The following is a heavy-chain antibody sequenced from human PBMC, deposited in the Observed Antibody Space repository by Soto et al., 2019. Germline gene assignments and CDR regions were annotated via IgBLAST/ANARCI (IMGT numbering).Heavy chain of an antibody. V-gene: IGHV1-18*01. CDR3: AREGPRPYYHDGMDV. CDR1: GYTFSMSG. CDR2: ISGYNGNT. Sequence: QVQLVQSGAEVKKPGASVKVSCKSSGYTFSMSGISWVRQAPGQGLEWKGWISGYNGNTNYEQKFQERVTMTTDTSETIADMELRSLRSDAPAVYDCAREGPRPYYHDGMDVWGQGTTVTVSS. J-gene: IGHJ6*02.